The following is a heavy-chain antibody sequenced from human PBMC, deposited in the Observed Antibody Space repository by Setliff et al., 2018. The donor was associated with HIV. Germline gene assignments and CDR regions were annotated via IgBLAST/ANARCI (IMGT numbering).Heavy chain of an antibody. CDR2: ISQDASKD. J-gene: IGHJ2*01. CDR1: GFSLRTHG. CDR3: AKSSFRFFEDLSDWYFDL. V-gene: IGHV3-30*18. Sequence: GGSLRLSCATSGFSLRTHGLHWVRQAPGKGLEWVAVISQDASKDYYADSVKGRFTISKDNSKNTVFLQMNNLRVEDTALYYCAKSSFRFFEDLSDWYFDLWGRGTLVTVSS. D-gene: IGHD3-16*02.